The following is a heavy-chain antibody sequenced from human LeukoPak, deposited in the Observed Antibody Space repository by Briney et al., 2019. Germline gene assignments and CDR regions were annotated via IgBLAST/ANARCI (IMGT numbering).Heavy chain of an antibody. V-gene: IGHV3-30*04. Sequence: GGALRLVHADSQIHLTAYSHNCAREIHINGLVTVAFLSSDGRTKHFTDSVNGRFTVFRNNSKKTLSLQMDSLRPDDTAVYYCAQEYTVGGLFGFWGQGALVIVSS. CDR1: QIHLTAYS. D-gene: IGHD1-26*01. J-gene: IGHJ4*02. CDR3: AQEYTVGGLFGF. CDR2: LSSDGRTK.